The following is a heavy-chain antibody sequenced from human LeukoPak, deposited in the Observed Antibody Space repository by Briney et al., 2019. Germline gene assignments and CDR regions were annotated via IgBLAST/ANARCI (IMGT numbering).Heavy chain of an antibody. V-gene: IGHV4-61*02. CDR3: ARARPLYYYGSGSRRYYFDY. CDR2: IYISGST. CDR1: GGSISSGSYY. Sequence: SETLSLTCTVSGGSISSGSYYWSWIRQPAGKGLEWIGRIYISGSTNYNPSLRSRVTISVDTSKNQFSLKLSSVTAADTAVYYCARARPLYYYGSGSRRYYFDYWGQGTLVTVSS. J-gene: IGHJ4*02. D-gene: IGHD3-10*01.